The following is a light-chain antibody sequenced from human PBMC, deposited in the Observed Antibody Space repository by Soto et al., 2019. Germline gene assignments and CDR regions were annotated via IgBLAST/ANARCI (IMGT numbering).Light chain of an antibody. J-gene: IGLJ3*02. V-gene: IGLV2-14*01. CDR3: SSYTTSSTRV. CDR1: SSDVGAYNY. CDR2: EVS. Sequence: HSALTQPASVSGSPGQSISISCTGTSSDVGAYNYVSWYQQHPGKAPKLMIYEVSNRPSGVSNRFSGSKSGNTASLTISGLQAEDEADYYCSSYTTSSTRVFGGWTKLTVL.